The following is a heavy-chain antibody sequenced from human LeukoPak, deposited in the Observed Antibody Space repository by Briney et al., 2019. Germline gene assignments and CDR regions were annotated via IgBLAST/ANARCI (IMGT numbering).Heavy chain of an antibody. Sequence: GGSLRLSCAASGFTFSSYSMNWVRQAPGKGLEWVSSISSNSSYIYYADSVKGRFTISRDNAKNSLYLQMNSLRAEDTAVYYCASGRGASSYWYFDLWGRGTLVTVSS. CDR3: ASGRGASSYWYFDL. D-gene: IGHD2-2*01. V-gene: IGHV3-21*01. CDR2: ISSNSSYI. CDR1: GFTFSSYS. J-gene: IGHJ2*01.